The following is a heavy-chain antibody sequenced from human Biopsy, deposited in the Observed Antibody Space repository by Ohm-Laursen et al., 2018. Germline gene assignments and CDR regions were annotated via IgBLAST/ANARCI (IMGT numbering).Heavy chain of an antibody. CDR3: APQAPRDPDILTGAYHYDMAV. CDR1: GGTFSNSA. V-gene: IGHV1-69*13. Sequence: SVKVSCKVSGGTFSNSAISWVRQAPGQGLEWMGGIITFFRTVNYAQNFQGRLTITADEFTDTAYMELRSLRSEDTAVYYCAPQAPRDPDILTGAYHYDMAVWGQGTTVTVSS. D-gene: IGHD3-9*01. J-gene: IGHJ6*02. CDR2: IITFFRTV.